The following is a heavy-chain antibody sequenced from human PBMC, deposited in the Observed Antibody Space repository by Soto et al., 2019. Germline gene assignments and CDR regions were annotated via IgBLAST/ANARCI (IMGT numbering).Heavy chain of an antibody. J-gene: IGHJ6*02. CDR2: INAGNVNT. D-gene: IGHD2-2*01. V-gene: IGHV1-3*01. CDR1: GYTFTSYA. CDR3: ARDLIVVVPAARGGMDV. Sequence: QVQLVQSGAEVKKPGASVKVSCKASGYTFTSYAMHWVRQAPGQRLEWMGWINAGNVNTKYSQQFQGRVTITRDTSASPAYMELSSLRSEDTAVYYCARDLIVVVPAARGGMDVWGQGTTVTVSS.